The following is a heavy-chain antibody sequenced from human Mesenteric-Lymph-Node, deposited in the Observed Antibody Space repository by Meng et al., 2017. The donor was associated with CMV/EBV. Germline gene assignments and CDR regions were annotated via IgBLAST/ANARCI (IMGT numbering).Heavy chain of an antibody. CDR3: ARDRRSYYYYGMDV. CDR2: FDPEDGET. CDR1: GYTLTELS. J-gene: IGHJ6*02. V-gene: IGHV1-24*01. Sequence: ASVKVSCKVSGYTLTELSMHWVRQAPGKGLEWMGGFDPEDGETIYAQKFQGRVTMTEDTSTDTAYMELRSLRSDDTAVYYCARDRRSYYYYGMDVWGQGTTVTVSS.